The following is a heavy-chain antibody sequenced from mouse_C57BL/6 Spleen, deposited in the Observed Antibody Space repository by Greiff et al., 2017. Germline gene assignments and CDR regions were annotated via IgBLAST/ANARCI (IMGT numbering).Heavy chain of an antibody. CDR2: ISNGGGST. Sequence: EVQRVESGGGLVQPGGSLKLSCAASGFTFSDYYMYWVRQTPEKRLEWVAYISNGGGSTYYPDTVKGRFTISRDNAKNTLYLQMSRLKSEDTAMYYCARRGYDSFFDYWGQGTTLTVSS. J-gene: IGHJ2*01. D-gene: IGHD2-4*01. CDR3: ARRGYDSFFDY. V-gene: IGHV5-12*01. CDR1: GFTFSDYY.